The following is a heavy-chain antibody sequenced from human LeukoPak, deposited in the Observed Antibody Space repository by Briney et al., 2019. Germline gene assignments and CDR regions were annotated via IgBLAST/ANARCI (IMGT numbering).Heavy chain of an antibody. Sequence: GASVKVSCEASGYTFTSYGISWVRQAPGQGLEWMGWISAYNGNTNYAQKLQGRVTMTTDTSTGTAYMELRSLRSDDTAVYYCARDLVIAAAGNGINWFDPWGQGTLVTVSS. D-gene: IGHD6-13*01. CDR3: ARDLVIAAAGNGINWFDP. CDR1: GYTFTSYG. CDR2: ISAYNGNT. J-gene: IGHJ5*02. V-gene: IGHV1-18*01.